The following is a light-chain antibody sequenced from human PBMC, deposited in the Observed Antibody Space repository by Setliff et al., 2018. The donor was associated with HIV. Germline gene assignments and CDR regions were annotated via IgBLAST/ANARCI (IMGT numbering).Light chain of an antibody. V-gene: IGLV2-14*03. CDR3: YSYTAGTSYV. Sequence: QSALAQPASVSGSPGQSITISCTGTSSDIGAYNYVSWYQQYPGKAPKLVIYDVTIRPSGVSNRFSGSKSGNTASLTISGLQVEDEGDYYCYSYTAGTSYVFGGGTKVTVL. J-gene: IGLJ1*01. CDR2: DVT. CDR1: SSDIGAYNY.